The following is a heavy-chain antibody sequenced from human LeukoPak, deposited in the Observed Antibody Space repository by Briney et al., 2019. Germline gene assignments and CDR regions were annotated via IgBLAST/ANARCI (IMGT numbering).Heavy chain of an antibody. V-gene: IGHV4-61*02. D-gene: IGHD4-23*01. CDR1: GGSISSGSYY. CDR3: ARDSTRWQRCMDV. CDR2: IYTSGST. Sequence: PSQTLSLTCTVSGGSISSGSYYWSWIRQPAGKGLEWIGRIYTSGSTNYNPSLKSRVTISVDTSKNQFSLKLSSVTAADTAVYYCARDSTRWQRCMDVWGKGTTVTVSS. J-gene: IGHJ6*03.